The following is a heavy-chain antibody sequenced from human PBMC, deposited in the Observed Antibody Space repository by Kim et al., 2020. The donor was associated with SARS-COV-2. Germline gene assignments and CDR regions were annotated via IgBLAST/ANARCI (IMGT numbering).Heavy chain of an antibody. V-gene: IGHV1-69*13. CDR1: GETFSSYA. CDR2: VIPISGAA. J-gene: IGHJ4*02. Sequence: SVKVSCKSSGETFSSYAISWLRQAPGQGLEWMGGVIPISGAADYPQKFQGSVTITADESTTTAYMQLDSLTSDDTAFYYCARDSTYSRGRLDHWGQGTLVTVSS. D-gene: IGHD6-13*01. CDR3: ARDSTYSRGRLDH.